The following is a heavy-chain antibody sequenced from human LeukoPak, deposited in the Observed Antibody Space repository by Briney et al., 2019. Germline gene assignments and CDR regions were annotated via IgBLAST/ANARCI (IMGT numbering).Heavy chain of an antibody. CDR1: GGSISSGGYF. Sequence: PSQTLSLTCAVSGGSISSGGYFWSWIRQPPGKGLEWIGYIHHSGSTYYNPSLKSRVTISVDKSKNQFSLKLSSVTAADTAVYYCARTVTADYWGQGTLVTVSS. D-gene: IGHD4-17*01. CDR3: ARTVTADY. CDR2: IHHSGST. J-gene: IGHJ4*02. V-gene: IGHV4-30-2*01.